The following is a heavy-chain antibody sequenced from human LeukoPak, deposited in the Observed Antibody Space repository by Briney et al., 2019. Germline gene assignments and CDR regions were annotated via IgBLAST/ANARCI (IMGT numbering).Heavy chain of an antibody. Sequence: GGSLRLSCAASGFTFSSYSMSWVRQAPGKGLEWVSSISSGSSYIYYADSVKGRFTISRDNAKNSLYLQMNSLRAEDTALYYCAKARGSSVYEQFDYWGQGTQVTVSP. V-gene: IGHV3-21*01. J-gene: IGHJ4*02. CDR1: GFTFSSYS. D-gene: IGHD5/OR15-5a*01. CDR3: AKARGSSVYEQFDY. CDR2: ISSGSSYI.